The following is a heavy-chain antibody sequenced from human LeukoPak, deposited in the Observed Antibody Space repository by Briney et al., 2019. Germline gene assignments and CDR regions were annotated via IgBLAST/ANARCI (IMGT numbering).Heavy chain of an antibody. Sequence: QPGGSLRLSCAASGFTFSSYEMNWVRQAPGKGLEWVSYISSSGSTIYYAESVKGRFTISRDNAKNSLYLQMNSLRAEDTAVYYCARDWGGGYPDAFDIWGQGTMVTVSS. D-gene: IGHD3-16*01. CDR2: ISSSGSTI. CDR1: GFTFSSYE. J-gene: IGHJ3*02. V-gene: IGHV3-48*03. CDR3: ARDWGGGYPDAFDI.